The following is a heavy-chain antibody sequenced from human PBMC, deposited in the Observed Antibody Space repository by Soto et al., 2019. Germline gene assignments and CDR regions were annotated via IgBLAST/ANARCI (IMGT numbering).Heavy chain of an antibody. J-gene: IGHJ4*02. CDR1: GGPVINGDSY. V-gene: IGHV4-31*03. Sequence: QVQLQESGPGLVKPSQTLSLTCTVSGGPVINGDSYLNWIRQHPEKGLEWMGYITYRGTTNYNAALKSRILISVDTSNNQFSLRLTSVTAADTAVYYCARDAPGAAPYWGQGTLVTVSS. CDR2: ITYRGTT. CDR3: ARDAPGAAPY. D-gene: IGHD6-13*01.